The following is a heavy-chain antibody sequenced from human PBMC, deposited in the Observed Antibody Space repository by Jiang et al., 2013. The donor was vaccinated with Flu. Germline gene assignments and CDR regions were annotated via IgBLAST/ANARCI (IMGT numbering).Heavy chain of an antibody. J-gene: IGHJ4*02. V-gene: IGHV4-38-2*01. CDR2: IYHSGST. CDR3: ARQRIHHYYFDY. CDR1: GYSISSGYY. D-gene: IGHD5-18*01. Sequence: GLVKPSETLSLTCAVSGYSISSGYYWGWIRQPPGKGLEWIGSIYHSGSTYYNPSLKSRVTISVDTSKNQFSLKLSSVTAADTAVYYCARQRIHHYYFDYWGQGTLVTVSS.